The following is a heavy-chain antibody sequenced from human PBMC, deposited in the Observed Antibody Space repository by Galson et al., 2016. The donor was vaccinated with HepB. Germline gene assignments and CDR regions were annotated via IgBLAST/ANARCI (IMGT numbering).Heavy chain of an antibody. J-gene: IGHJ4*02. Sequence: SVKVSCKASGGTFSSFATNWVRQAPGQGLEWMGAIIPMFGTPNYAQKFRGRVTVTADESTSTAYMELSSLRSQDTAIYYCASQTRGQYDSGRYEFNYWGQGTPVTVSS. D-gene: IGHD3-10*01. CDR2: IIPMFGTP. CDR1: GGTFSSFA. V-gene: IGHV1-69*13. CDR3: ASQTRGQYDSGRYEFNY.